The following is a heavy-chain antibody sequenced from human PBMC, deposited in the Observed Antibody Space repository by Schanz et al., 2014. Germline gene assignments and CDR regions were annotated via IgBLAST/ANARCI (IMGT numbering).Heavy chain of an antibody. Sequence: EVQLVESGGVVVQPGGSLRLSCAASGFTFSRNAMNWVRQAPGKGLEWVSYISATSAKIDYADSVQGRFTISRDNAKNSLYLQMSSLRAGDTAVYYCARGRRGDCRRTSCTYYFDYWGQGTLVTVSS. D-gene: IGHD2-2*01. CDR2: ISATSAKI. J-gene: IGHJ4*02. V-gene: IGHV3-48*01. CDR3: ARGRRGDCRRTSCTYYFDY. CDR1: GFTFSRNA.